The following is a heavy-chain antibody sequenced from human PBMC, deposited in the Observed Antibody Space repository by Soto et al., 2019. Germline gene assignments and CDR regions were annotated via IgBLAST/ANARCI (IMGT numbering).Heavy chain of an antibody. CDR3: ARVEQTYYYDSSGYYYVY. CDR1: GYTFTSYG. J-gene: IGHJ4*02. Sequence: GASVKVSCKASGYTFTSYGISWVRQAPGQGLEWMGWISAYNGNTNYAQKLQGRVTMTTDTSTSTAYMELRSLRSDDTAVYYCARVEQTYYYDSSGYYYVYWGQGTLVTVS. D-gene: IGHD3-22*01. CDR2: ISAYNGNT. V-gene: IGHV1-18*01.